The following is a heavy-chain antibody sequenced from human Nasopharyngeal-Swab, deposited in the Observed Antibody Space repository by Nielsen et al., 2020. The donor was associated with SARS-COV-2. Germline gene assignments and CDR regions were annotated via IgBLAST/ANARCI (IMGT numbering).Heavy chain of an antibody. CDR1: GFTFSSYS. J-gene: IGHJ4*02. Sequence: GGSLRLSCAASGFTFSSYSMNWVRQAPGKGLEWVSAISGSGGSTYYADSVKGRFTISRDNSKNTLYLQMNSLRAEDTAVYYCARDVGLGSFDYWGQGTLVTVSS. CDR3: ARDVGLGSFDY. V-gene: IGHV3-23*01. D-gene: IGHD2-15*01. CDR2: ISGSGGST.